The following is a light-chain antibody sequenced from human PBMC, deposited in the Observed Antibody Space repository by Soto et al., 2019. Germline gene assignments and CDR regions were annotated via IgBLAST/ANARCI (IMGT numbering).Light chain of an antibody. V-gene: IGLV2-14*01. CDR1: SSDVGAYNH. CDR3: TSYTSSSTVV. CDR2: DVS. Sequence: QSVLTQPASVSGSPGQSITISCTGTSSDVGAYNHVSWYQQHPGKAPKLLIYDVSNRPSGVSSRFSGSKSGNTASLTISGLQAEDEADYPCTSYTSSSTVVFGGGTKLTVL. J-gene: IGLJ2*01.